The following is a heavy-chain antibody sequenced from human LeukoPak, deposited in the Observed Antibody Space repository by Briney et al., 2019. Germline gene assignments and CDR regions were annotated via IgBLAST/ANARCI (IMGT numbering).Heavy chain of an antibody. V-gene: IGHV4-61*02. CDR2: MHISGST. Sequence: SETLSLTCTVSGGSISSGSYYWSWLRQPAGKGLEWIVRMHISGSTDYNPSLESPVTISVDTSKNQFSLKLSSVTAADTAVYYCATFRMGGFLDYWGQGTLVIVSS. CDR1: GGSISSGSYY. J-gene: IGHJ4*02. CDR3: ATFRMGGFLDY. D-gene: IGHD2-15*01.